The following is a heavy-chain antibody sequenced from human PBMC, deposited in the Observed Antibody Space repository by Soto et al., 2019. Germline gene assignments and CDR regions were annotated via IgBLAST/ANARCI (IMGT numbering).Heavy chain of an antibody. CDR3: TKDLRGPEAGSCYFDI. CDR1: GLTFSRYT. Sequence: EVQLLESGGGLVQPGGSLRLACAASGLTFSRYTMGWVRQAPGKGLEWVSAIICSGVITYYADYVKGWFTISRDNSNHTVYLQMNSPRVEDTAVYYCTKDLRGPEAGSCYFDIWGRGTLVTVSS. J-gene: IGHJ2*01. CDR2: IICSGVIT. V-gene: IGHV3-23*01. D-gene: IGHD6-13*01.